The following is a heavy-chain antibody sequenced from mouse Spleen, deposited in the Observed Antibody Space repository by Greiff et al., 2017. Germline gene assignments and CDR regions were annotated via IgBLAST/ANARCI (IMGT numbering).Heavy chain of an antibody. V-gene: IGHV5-15*01. CDR3: ARVSYSYYSYGYYFDY. J-gene: IGHJ2*01. CDR1: GFTFSDYG. Sequence: EVKLVESGGGLVKPGGSLKLSCAASGFTFSDYGMAWVRQAPGKGPEWVAFISNLAYSIYYADTVTGRFTISRENAKNTLYLEMSSLRSEDTAMYYCARVSYSYYSYGYYFDYWGQGTTLTVSS. CDR2: ISNLAYSI. D-gene: IGHD2-12*01.